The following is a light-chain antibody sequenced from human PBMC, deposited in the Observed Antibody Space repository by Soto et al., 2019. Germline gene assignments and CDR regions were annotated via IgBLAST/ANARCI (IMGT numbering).Light chain of an antibody. Sequence: EIVLTQSPATLSLSPGNRATLSCRASQSVSGYLAWYQQKPGQAPRLLIYDSSNRATGIPARFSGSGSGTDFTLTIPRLGPEDFAVYYCQQRSNWPSTFGGGTKVEI. CDR2: DSS. CDR1: QSVSGY. V-gene: IGKV3-11*01. J-gene: IGKJ4*01. CDR3: QQRSNWPST.